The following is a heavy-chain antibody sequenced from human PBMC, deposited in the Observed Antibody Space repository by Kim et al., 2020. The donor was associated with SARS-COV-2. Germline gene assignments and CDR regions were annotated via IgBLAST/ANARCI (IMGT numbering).Heavy chain of an antibody. V-gene: IGHV1-3*01. CDR1: GYTFTSYA. CDR2: INAGNGNT. D-gene: IGHD6-19*01. CDR3: ARDPQQWLVFGYFDY. J-gene: IGHJ4*02. Sequence: ASVKVSCKASGYTFTSYAMHWVRQAPGQRLEWMGWINAGNGNTKYSQKFQGRVTITRDTSASTAYMELSSLRSEDTAVYYCARDPQQWLVFGYFDYWGQGTLVTVSS.